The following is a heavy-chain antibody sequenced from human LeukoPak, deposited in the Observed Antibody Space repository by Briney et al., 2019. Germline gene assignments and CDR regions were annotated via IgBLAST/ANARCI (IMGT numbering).Heavy chain of an antibody. D-gene: IGHD2-2*01. Sequence: SETLSLTCAVYGGSFSGYYWSWIRQPPGKGLEWIGEINLSGSTNYNPSLKSRVTISVDTSKNQFSLKLSSVTAADTAVYYCARADIVVVPAAERESYYYYYGMDVWGQGTTVTVSS. CDR1: GGSFSGYY. J-gene: IGHJ6*02. CDR3: ARADIVVVPAAERESYYYYYGMDV. CDR2: INLSGST. V-gene: IGHV4-34*01.